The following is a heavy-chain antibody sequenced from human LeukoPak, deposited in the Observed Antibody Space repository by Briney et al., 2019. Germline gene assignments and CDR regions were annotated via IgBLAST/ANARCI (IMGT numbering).Heavy chain of an antibody. Sequence: ASVKVSCKASGGTFSSYAISWVRQAPGQGLEWMGWISAYNGNTNYAQKLQGRVTMTTDTSTSTAYMELRSLRSDDTAVYYCARDPGIVVVPAAIPVDPWGQGTLVTVSS. J-gene: IGHJ5*02. CDR2: ISAYNGNT. CDR1: GGTFSSYA. D-gene: IGHD2-2*02. CDR3: ARDPGIVVVPAAIPVDP. V-gene: IGHV1-18*01.